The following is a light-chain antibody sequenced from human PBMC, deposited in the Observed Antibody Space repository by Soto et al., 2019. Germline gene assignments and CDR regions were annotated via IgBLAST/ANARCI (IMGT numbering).Light chain of an antibody. J-gene: IGKJ1*01. CDR2: KAS. Sequence: DIQMTQSPSTLSASVGDRVTITCRASQTIRSWLAWYQQKPGKAPKLLIYKASTLESGVPSRFSGSGSETECTLTISSLQPDDFATYYCQQYNNYWTFGQGTKVEIK. V-gene: IGKV1-5*03. CDR3: QQYNNYWT. CDR1: QTIRSW.